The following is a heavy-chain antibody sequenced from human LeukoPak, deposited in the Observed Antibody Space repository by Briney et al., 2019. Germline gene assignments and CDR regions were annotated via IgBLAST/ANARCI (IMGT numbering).Heavy chain of an antibody. J-gene: IGHJ3*02. CDR2: ISGSGGST. V-gene: IGHV3-23*01. CDR3: AKDLSTDLRYFDWLLLAFDI. Sequence: GGSLRLSCAASGFTFSSYAMSWVRQAPGKGLEWVSAISGSGGSTYYADSVKGRFTISRDNSKNTLYPQINSLRAEDTAVYYCAKDLSTDLRYFDWLLLAFDIWGQGTMVTVSS. CDR1: GFTFSSYA. D-gene: IGHD3-9*01.